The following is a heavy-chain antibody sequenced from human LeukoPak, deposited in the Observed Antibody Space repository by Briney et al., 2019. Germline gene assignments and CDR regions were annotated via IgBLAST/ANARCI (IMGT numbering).Heavy chain of an antibody. D-gene: IGHD6-13*01. CDR2: IYYSGIS. J-gene: IGHJ1*01. CDR1: GGSISGYY. CDR3: ARGAAADTRYFQH. Sequence: SETLSLTCTVSGGSISGYYWRWIRQPPGKGLEWIGDIYYSGISNYNPSLKSRVTISVDTSKNQFSLKLRSVTAADMAVYYCARGAAADTRYFQHWGQGTLVTVSS. V-gene: IGHV4-59*01.